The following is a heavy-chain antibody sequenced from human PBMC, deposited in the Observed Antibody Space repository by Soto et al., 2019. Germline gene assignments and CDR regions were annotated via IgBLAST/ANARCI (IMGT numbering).Heavy chain of an antibody. CDR2: ISYDGSNK. CDR1: GFSSSNYF. V-gene: IGHV3-30*03. J-gene: IGHJ6*02. Sequence: QVQLVESGGGVVQPGRSLRLSCVASGFSSSNYFMHWVRQAPGKGQEWVAAISYDGSNKHYLDAVKGRFTISRDNSKNTLYLQMNSLRGEDTAVYSCVRGDPYYGMDVWGQGPTVNVSS. D-gene: IGHD2-21*02. CDR3: VRGDPYYGMDV.